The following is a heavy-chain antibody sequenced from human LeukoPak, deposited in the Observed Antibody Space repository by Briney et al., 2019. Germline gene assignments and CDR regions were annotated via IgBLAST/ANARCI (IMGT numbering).Heavy chain of an antibody. J-gene: IGHJ4*02. CDR1: GYTLTGYY. CDR3: ARGSYYGSGSYLLFDY. Sequence: ASVKVSCKASGYTLTGYYMHWVRQAPGQGLEWMGWINPNSGGTNYAQKFRGWVTMTRDTSISTAYMELSRLRSDDTAVYYCARGSYYGSGSYLLFDYWGQGTLVTVSS. D-gene: IGHD3-10*01. CDR2: INPNSGGT. V-gene: IGHV1-2*04.